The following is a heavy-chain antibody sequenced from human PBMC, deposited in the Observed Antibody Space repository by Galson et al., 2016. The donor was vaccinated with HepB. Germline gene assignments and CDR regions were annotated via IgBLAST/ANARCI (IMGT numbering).Heavy chain of an antibody. CDR1: GFSFITYS. V-gene: IGHV3-21*01. CDR2: ISSDSRYK. Sequence: SLRLSCAASGFSFITYSLNWVRQTPGKGLEWVSSISSDSRYKFYADSLKGRFTISRDNAKNSLYLQVNSLRAEDTGVYYCARPGWTGNFDYWGQGTLVTVSS. CDR3: ARPGWTGNFDY. J-gene: IGHJ4*02. D-gene: IGHD3/OR15-3a*01.